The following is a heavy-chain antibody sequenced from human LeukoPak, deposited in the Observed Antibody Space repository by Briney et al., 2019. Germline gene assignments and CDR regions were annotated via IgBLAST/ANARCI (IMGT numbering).Heavy chain of an antibody. CDR2: IYHSGST. J-gene: IGHJ2*01. Sequence: SETLSLTCTVSGYSISSGYYWGWIRQPPGQGLEWIGSIYHSGSTYYNPSLKSRVTISVDTSKNQFSLKLSSVTAADTAVYYCARIKYYYDSSGPNSYFDLWGRGTLVTVSS. CDR3: ARIKYYYDSSGPNSYFDL. V-gene: IGHV4-38-2*02. CDR1: GYSISSGYY. D-gene: IGHD3-22*01.